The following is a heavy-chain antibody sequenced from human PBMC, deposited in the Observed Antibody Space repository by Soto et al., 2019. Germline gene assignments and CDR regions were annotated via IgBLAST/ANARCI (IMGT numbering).Heavy chain of an antibody. CDR2: IYYSGST. V-gene: IGHV4-39*01. CDR1: GGSISSSSYY. Sequence: QLQLQESGPGLVKPSETLSLTCTVSGGSISSSSYYWGWIRQPPGKGLEWIGSIYYSGSTYYNPSLKSLVTISVDTSKNQFSLKLSSVTAADTAVYYCASQTLRYFDWLLHDAFDIWGQGTMVTVSS. D-gene: IGHD3-9*01. J-gene: IGHJ3*02. CDR3: ASQTLRYFDWLLHDAFDI.